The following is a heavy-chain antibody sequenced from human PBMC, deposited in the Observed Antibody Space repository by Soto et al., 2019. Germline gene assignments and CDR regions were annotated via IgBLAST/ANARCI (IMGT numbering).Heavy chain of an antibody. CDR3: AIGVGDFYDSSAFYKPLRH. V-gene: IGHV3-23*01. CDR1: GFIFSTYA. D-gene: IGHD3-22*01. Sequence: DVQLLESGGGFVQPGGSLRLSCRASGFIFSTYALTWVRQGPGKGLEWVSFISASGGGRHYIDSVKGRFTIARDNFKSTLYLQLNSLRAEDTAVYYCAIGVGDFYDSSAFYKPLRHWGQGTLVTVSS. J-gene: IGHJ4*02. CDR2: ISASGGGR.